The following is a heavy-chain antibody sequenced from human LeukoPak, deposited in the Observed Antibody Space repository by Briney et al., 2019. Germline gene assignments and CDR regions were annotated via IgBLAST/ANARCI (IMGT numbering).Heavy chain of an antibody. CDR1: GDSMGTSSYY. CDR2: IFYSGSS. CDR3: ARDRSGYSYSQCFNM. J-gene: IGHJ3*02. V-gene: IGHV4-39*07. D-gene: IGHD5-18*01. Sequence: SETLSLTCTVSGDSMGTSSYYWGWIRQPPGKGLEWIGSIFYSGSSHYNPSLKSRVRISIDISKNQFSLNLSSATAADTAVYYCARDRSGYSYSQCFNMWGQGTMVTVSP.